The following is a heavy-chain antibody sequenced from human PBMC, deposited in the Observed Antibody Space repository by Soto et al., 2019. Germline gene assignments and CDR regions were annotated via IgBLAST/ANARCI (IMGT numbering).Heavy chain of an antibody. CDR3: ARAVDGPKQIDY. J-gene: IGHJ4*02. D-gene: IGHD6-19*01. CDR2: IYYSGST. V-gene: IGHV4-59*01. CDR1: GGSISSYY. Sequence: SETLSLTCTVSGGSISSYYWSWIRQPPGKGLEWIGYIYYSGSTNYNPSLKSRVTISVDTSKNQFSLKLSSVTAADTAVYCCARAVDGPKQIDYWGQGTLVTVS.